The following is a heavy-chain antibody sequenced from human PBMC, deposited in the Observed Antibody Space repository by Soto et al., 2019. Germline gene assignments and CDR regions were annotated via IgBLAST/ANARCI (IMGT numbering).Heavy chain of an antibody. V-gene: IGHV3-23*01. CDR1: GFTFSSYA. CDR2: ISGSGGST. CDR3: ATRDYDILNGHGGAYYYYYGMDV. Sequence: TGGSLRLSCAASGFTFSSYAMSWVRQAPGKGLEWVSAISGSGGSTYYADSVKGRFTISRDNSKNTLYLQMNSLRAEDTAVYYCATRDYDILNGHGGAYYYYYGMDVWGQGTTVTVYS. D-gene: IGHD3-9*01. J-gene: IGHJ6*02.